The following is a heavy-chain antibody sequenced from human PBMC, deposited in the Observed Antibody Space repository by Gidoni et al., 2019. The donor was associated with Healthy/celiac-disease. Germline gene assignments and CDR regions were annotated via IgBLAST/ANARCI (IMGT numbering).Heavy chain of an antibody. D-gene: IGHD6-6*01. CDR1: GFTFSSYA. Sequence: QVQLVESGGGVVQPGRSLRLSCAASGFTFSSYAMHWVRQAPGKGLEWVVVISYDGSNKYYADSVKGRFTISRDNSKNTLYLQMNSLRAEDTAVYYCARGEGGSSDWYFDLWGRGTLVTVSS. CDR2: ISYDGSNK. V-gene: IGHV3-30-3*01. J-gene: IGHJ2*01. CDR3: ARGEGGSSDWYFDL.